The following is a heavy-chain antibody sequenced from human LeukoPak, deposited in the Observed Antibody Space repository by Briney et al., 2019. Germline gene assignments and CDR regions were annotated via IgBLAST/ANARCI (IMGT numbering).Heavy chain of an antibody. D-gene: IGHD1-26*01. CDR1: GFTFSNAW. CDR3: VAGGNYYTN. J-gene: IGHJ4*02. V-gene: IGHV3-15*01. CDR2: IKSKVDGETT. Sequence: GGSLRLSCAASGFTFSNAWMTWVRQAPGKGLQRVGRIKSKVDGETTDYAAPVKGRFTISRDDSNDMLYLQMDSLKTEGTALYYCVAGGNYYTNWGQGTLVTVSS.